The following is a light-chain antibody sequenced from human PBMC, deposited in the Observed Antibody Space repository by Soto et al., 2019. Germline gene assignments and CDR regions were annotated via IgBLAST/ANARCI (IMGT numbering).Light chain of an antibody. CDR1: SSDVGGYDF. V-gene: IGLV2-14*01. CDR2: EVS. CDR3: SSYTSSSTLV. Sequence: QSALTQPASVSGSPGQSITISCTGTSSDVGGYDFVSWYQQHPGKAPKLMIYEVSYRPSGVSNRFSGSKSGNTASLTISGLQAEDEAAYYCSSYTSSSTLVFGGGTRSPS. J-gene: IGLJ3*02.